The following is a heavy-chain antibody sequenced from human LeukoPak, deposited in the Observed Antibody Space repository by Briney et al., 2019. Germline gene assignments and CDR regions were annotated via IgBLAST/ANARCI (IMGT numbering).Heavy chain of an antibody. D-gene: IGHD1-1*01. J-gene: IGHJ4*02. CDR2: IRNKADSYTT. CDR1: GFTFSDHY. Sequence: GGSLRLSCEDSGFTFSDHYMDWVRQAPGKGLEWVGRIRNKADSYTTEYAASVKGRFTISRDDSKNSLYLQMNSLKTDDTAVYYCDRGRLRVGFDYWGQGTLVTVSS. V-gene: IGHV3-72*01. CDR3: DRGRLRVGFDY.